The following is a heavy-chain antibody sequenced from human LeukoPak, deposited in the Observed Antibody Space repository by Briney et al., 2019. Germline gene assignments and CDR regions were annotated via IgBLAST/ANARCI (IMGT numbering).Heavy chain of an antibody. V-gene: IGHV7-4-1*02. CDR1: GYTFTSYA. CDR2: INTNTGNP. Sequence: GASVKVSCKASGYTFTSYAMNWVRQAPGQGLEWMGWINTNTGNPTYAQGFTGRFVFSLDTSVSTAYLQISSLKAEDTAVYYCASISWSGELNGYYYYGMDVWGQGTTVTVSS. J-gene: IGHJ6*02. CDR3: ASISWSGELNGYYYYGMDV. D-gene: IGHD3-10*01.